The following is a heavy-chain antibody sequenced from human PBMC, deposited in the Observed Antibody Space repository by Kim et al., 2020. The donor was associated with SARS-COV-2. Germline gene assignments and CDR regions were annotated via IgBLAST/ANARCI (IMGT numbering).Heavy chain of an antibody. Sequence: GGSLRLSCAASGFTFSSYGMHWVRQAPGKGLEWVAVISYDGSNKYYADSVKGRFTISRDNSKNTLYLQMNSLRAEDTAVYYCARDIMVRGVKAWYYYYGMDVWGQGTTVTVSS. CDR2: ISYDGSNK. V-gene: IGHV3-33*05. CDR3: ARDIMVRGVKAWYYYYGMDV. J-gene: IGHJ6*02. CDR1: GFTFSSYG. D-gene: IGHD3-10*01.